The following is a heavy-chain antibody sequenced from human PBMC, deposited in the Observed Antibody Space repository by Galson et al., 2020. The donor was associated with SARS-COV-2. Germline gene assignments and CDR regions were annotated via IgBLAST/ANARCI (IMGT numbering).Heavy chain of an antibody. Sequence: ALHGESLKISCAASGFTCSSYWMHWVRQAPGKGLVWVSRIYSEGSSTSYADSVKGRFTISGDNAKNTLYLQMNSLRAEDTAVYYCARGDMGNDYFDYWGQGTLVTLSS. CDR1: GFTCSSYW. V-gene: IGHV3-74*01. CDR3: ARGDMGNDYFDY. J-gene: IGHJ4*02. CDR2: IYSEGSST. D-gene: IGHD7-27*01.